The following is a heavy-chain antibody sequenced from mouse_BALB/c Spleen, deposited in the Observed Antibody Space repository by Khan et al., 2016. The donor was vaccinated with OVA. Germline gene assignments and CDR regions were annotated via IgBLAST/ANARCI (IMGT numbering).Heavy chain of an antibody. J-gene: IGHJ1*01. D-gene: IGHD2-5*01. V-gene: IGHV9-1*02. CDR2: INTYTGEP. CDR3: AIETSDGYVDA. Sequence: QIQLVQSGPELKKPGETVKISCKASGYTFTNYRMNWMKQAPEKGLQWMGWINTYTGEPTYGDDFKGRFAFSLETSASTAYLQINNLKHEDMAPYFCAIETSDGYVDAGGAGTTVTVSS. CDR1: GYTFTNYR.